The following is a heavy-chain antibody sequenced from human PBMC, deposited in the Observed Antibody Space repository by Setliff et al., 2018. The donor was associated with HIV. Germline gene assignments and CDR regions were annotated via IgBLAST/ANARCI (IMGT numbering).Heavy chain of an antibody. D-gene: IGHD3-3*01. CDR3: ARDRTPSYYNFWSGPGAFDI. CDR2: IIPIFGTA. V-gene: IGHV1-69*13. Sequence: SVKVSCKASGGTFSNYGFKYGISWVRQAPGQGLEWMGGIIPIFGTANYPENFQGRVTITADESSSTAYMDLSSLRSEDTAVYYCARDRTPSYYNFWSGPGAFDIWGQGTMVTVSS. J-gene: IGHJ3*02. CDR1: GGTFSNYGFKYG.